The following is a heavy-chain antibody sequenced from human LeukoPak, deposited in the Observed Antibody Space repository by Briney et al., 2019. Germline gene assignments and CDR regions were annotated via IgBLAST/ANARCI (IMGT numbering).Heavy chain of an antibody. CDR2: IYYSGST. D-gene: IGHD2-2*02. V-gene: IGHV4-59*01. J-gene: IGHJ3*02. Sequence: WETLSLTCTVSGDSISSYYWSWIREPPGKGLEWFGYIYYSGSTNYNPSLKSRVTISVDTFKNQFSLKLCSVTAADTAVYYCARVSVVVPAAIGEDNFDIWGQGTMVTVSS. CDR3: ARVSVVVPAAIGEDNFDI. CDR1: GDSISSYY.